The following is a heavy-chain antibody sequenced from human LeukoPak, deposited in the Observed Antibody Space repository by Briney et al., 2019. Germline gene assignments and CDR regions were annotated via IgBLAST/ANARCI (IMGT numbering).Heavy chain of an antibody. CDR1: GGSFSRYY. D-gene: IGHD3-3*01. J-gene: IGHJ4*02. CDR2: ITHSGST. Sequence: PSETLSLTCALYGGSFSRYYWSWIRHPPGKGLEWIGEITHSGSTNYNTSLKSRVTISVDTSQNPFSLKISSLTAPGTALYSRGSGRGIFGVVHFDYWGQGTLVTVSS. CDR3: GSGRGIFGVVHFDY. V-gene: IGHV4-34*01.